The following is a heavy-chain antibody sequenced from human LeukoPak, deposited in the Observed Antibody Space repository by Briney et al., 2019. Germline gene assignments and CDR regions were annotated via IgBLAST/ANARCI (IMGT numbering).Heavy chain of an antibody. J-gene: IGHJ4*02. Sequence: PGGSLRLSCAASGFTFSTYVMSWVRQAPGKGLEWVSAISGSGGSTYYADSVKGRFTISRDNSKNTLYLQMNSLGADDTAVYYCARRGSVETPMSNWEWWYWGQGTLVTVSS. V-gene: IGHV3-23*01. CDR3: ARRGSVETPMSNWEWWY. D-gene: IGHD5-18*01. CDR2: ISGSGGST. CDR1: GFTFSTYV.